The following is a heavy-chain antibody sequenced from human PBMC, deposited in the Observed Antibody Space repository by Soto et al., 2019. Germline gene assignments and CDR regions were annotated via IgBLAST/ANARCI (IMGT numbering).Heavy chain of an antibody. CDR1: GGSISSGGYS. Sequence: SETLSLTCAVSGGSISSGGYSWSWIRQPPGKGLEWIGYIYHSGSTYYNPSLKSRVTISVDRSKNQLSLKLSSVTAADTAVYYCARAPNYYDSSGPDYWGQGTLVTVSS. CDR2: IYHSGST. D-gene: IGHD3-22*01. J-gene: IGHJ4*02. V-gene: IGHV4-30-2*01. CDR3: ARAPNYYDSSGPDY.